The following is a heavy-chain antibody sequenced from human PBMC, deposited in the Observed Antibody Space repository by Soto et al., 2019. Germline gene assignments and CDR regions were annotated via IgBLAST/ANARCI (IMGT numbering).Heavy chain of an antibody. CDR1: GGSISSGGYS. CDR3: ARVPDV. Sequence: QLQLQESGSGLVKPSQTLSLTCAVSGGSISSGGYSWTWIRQPPGKGLEWIGYIYHSGSTYYNPSLERRVTISVERSKNQFSLQLNSVTVADTAVYDCARVPDVWGQGTTVTVYS. V-gene: IGHV4-30-2*01. J-gene: IGHJ6*02. CDR2: IYHSGST.